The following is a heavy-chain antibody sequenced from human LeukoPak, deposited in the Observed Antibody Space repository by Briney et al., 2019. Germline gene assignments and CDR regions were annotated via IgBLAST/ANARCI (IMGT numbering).Heavy chain of an antibody. Sequence: GGSLGLSCAASGFTFGSYWMSWVRQAPGKGLEWVANIKQDGSEKYYVDSVKGRFTISRDNAKNSLYLQMNSLRAEDTAVYYCARDRIQLWLSWYFDLWGRGTLVTVSS. V-gene: IGHV3-7*01. CDR2: IKQDGSEK. CDR3: ARDRIQLWLSWYFDL. CDR1: GFTFGSYW. D-gene: IGHD5-18*01. J-gene: IGHJ2*01.